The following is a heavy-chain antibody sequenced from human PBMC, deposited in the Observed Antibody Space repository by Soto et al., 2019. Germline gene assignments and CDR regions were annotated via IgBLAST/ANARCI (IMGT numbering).Heavy chain of an antibody. D-gene: IGHD6-19*01. V-gene: IGHV1-8*01. Sequence: QVQLVQSGAEVKKPGASVKVSCKASGYTFTSYDINWVRQATGQGLEWMGWMNPNSGNTGYAQKFQGRVTMNTNTSISTAYMELSSLRSEDTAVYYCARERSSGWYVDYWGQGTLVTVSS. CDR3: ARERSSGWYVDY. CDR1: GYTFTSYD. J-gene: IGHJ4*02. CDR2: MNPNSGNT.